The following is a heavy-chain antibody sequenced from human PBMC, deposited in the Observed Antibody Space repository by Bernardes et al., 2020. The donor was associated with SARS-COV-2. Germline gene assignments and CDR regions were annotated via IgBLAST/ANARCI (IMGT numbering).Heavy chain of an antibody. V-gene: IGHV1-8*01. J-gene: IGHJ5*02. D-gene: IGHD6-19*01. CDR1: GYTFTNYD. CDR2: MNPDSANT. CDR3: SRGPIGVAGTRVFDWFDP. Sequence: ASVKVSCKASGYTFTNYDINWVRQAAGQGLEWMGWMNPDSANTGYAQKFQGRITMTRNTSISTAYMELSSLRSEETAVYYCSRGPIGVAGTRVFDWFDPWGQGTLVTVSS.